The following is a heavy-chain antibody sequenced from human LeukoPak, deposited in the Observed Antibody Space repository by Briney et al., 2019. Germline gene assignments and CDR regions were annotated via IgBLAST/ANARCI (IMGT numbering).Heavy chain of an antibody. CDR3: ARVGGIAAAGVAWFDP. Sequence: ASVKVSCKASGGTFGSYAISWVRQAPGQGLEWMGRIIPILGIANYAQKFQGRVTITADKSTSTAYMELSSLRPEDTAVYYCARVGGIAAAGVAWFDPWGQGTLVTVSS. CDR1: GGTFGSYA. V-gene: IGHV1-69*04. J-gene: IGHJ5*02. CDR2: IIPILGIA. D-gene: IGHD6-13*01.